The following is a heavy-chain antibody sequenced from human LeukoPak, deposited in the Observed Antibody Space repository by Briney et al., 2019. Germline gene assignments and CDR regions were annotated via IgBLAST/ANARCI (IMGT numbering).Heavy chain of an antibody. D-gene: IGHD3-10*01. Sequence: GGSLRLSCAASGFTFSSYAMSWVRQAPGKGLEWVSAISGSGGSTYYADSVKGRFTISRDNAKNSLHLQMNSLRAEDTAVYYCARVDYYGSGSYFWFDPWGQGTLVTVSS. CDR2: ISGSGGST. J-gene: IGHJ5*02. V-gene: IGHV3-23*01. CDR1: GFTFSSYA. CDR3: ARVDYYGSGSYFWFDP.